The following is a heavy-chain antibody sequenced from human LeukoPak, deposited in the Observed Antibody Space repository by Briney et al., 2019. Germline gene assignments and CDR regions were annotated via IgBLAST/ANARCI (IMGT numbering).Heavy chain of an antibody. CDR3: ARGREIFGVVINIPFDY. J-gene: IGHJ4*02. D-gene: IGHD3-3*01. CDR2: INPNSGGT. CDR1: GYTFTGYY. V-gene: IGHV1-2*02. Sequence: GASVKVSCKASGYTFTGYYMHWVRQAPGHGLEWMGWINPNSGGTNYAQKFQCRVTMTRDTSISTAYMELSRLRSDDTAVYYCARGREIFGVVINIPFDYWGQGTLVTVSS.